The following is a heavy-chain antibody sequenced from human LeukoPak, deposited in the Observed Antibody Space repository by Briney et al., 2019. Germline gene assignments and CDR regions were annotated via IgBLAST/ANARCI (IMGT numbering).Heavy chain of an antibody. D-gene: IGHD4-17*01. J-gene: IGHJ4*02. CDR2: ISSSSRYI. CDR1: GFTFSSYS. CDR3: ARDYYGAYYFDY. V-gene: IGHV3-21*01. Sequence: PGGSLRLSCAASGFTFSSYSMNWVRQAPGKGLEWVSSISSSSRYIYYADSVKGRFTISRDNAKNSLYLQMNSLRAEDTAVYYCARDYYGAYYFDYWGQGTLVTVSS.